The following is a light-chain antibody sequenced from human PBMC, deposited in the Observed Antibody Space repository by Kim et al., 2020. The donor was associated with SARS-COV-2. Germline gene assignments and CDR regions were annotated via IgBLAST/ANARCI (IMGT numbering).Light chain of an antibody. CDR1: RSNIGFNF. CDR3: ATWDNSLTAVV. V-gene: IGLV1-51*01. J-gene: IGLJ2*01. CDR2: DNN. Sequence: QQVTISCSGSRSNIGFNFVSWFQHLPGAAPRLVIFDNNKRPSGIPGRFSASKSGTSATLDITGLQTGDEAHYYCATWDNSLTAVVFGGGTQLTVL.